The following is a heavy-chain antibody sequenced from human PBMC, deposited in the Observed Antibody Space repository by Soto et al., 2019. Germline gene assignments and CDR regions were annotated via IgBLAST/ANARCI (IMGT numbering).Heavy chain of an antibody. Sequence: GGSLRLSCAASGFTFSSYGMHWVRQAPGKGLEWVAVIWYDGSNKYYADSVKGRFTISRDNSKNTLYLQMNSLRAEDTAVYYCARDSDVTMVRGVPGYWGQGTLVTVSS. CDR3: ARDSDVTMVRGVPGY. D-gene: IGHD3-10*01. CDR2: IWYDGSNK. J-gene: IGHJ4*02. CDR1: GFTFSSYG. V-gene: IGHV3-33*01.